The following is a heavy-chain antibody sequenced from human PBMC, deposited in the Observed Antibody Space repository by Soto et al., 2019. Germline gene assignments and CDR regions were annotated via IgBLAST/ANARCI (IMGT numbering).Heavy chain of an antibody. D-gene: IGHD6-13*01. V-gene: IGHV1-18*01. CDR2: ISAYNGNT. J-gene: IGHJ4*02. CDR3: ARGLYSSSWYYLGY. CDR1: GYTFTSYG. Sequence: ASVKVSCKASGYTFTSYGIIWVRQAPGQGLEWIGWISAYNGNTNYAQKLQGRVTMTTDTSTSTAYMELRSLRSDDTAVYYCARGLYSSSWYYLGYWGQGTLVTVSS.